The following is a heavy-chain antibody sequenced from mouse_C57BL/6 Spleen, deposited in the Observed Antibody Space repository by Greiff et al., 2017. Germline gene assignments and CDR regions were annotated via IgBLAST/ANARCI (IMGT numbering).Heavy chain of an antibody. CDR1: GYAFSSYW. D-gene: IGHD2-2*01. CDR2: IYPGDGDT. CDR3: SRSWFYSMDQ. Sequence: QVQLQQSGAELVKPGASVKISCKASGYAFSSYWMNWVKQRPGKGLEWIGQIYPGDGDTNYNGKFKGKATLTADKSSSTAYMQLSSLTSDDSAVYFLSRSWFYSMDQLGQGTSVTVSS. V-gene: IGHV1-80*01. J-gene: IGHJ4*01.